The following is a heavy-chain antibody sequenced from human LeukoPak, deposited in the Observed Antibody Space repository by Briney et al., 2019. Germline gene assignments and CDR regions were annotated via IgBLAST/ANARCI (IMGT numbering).Heavy chain of an antibody. CDR3: ARGRTMITFGGVSDY. CDR2: MSADSATT. D-gene: IGHD3-16*01. Sequence: GGSLRLSCAASGFNFGSYSMTWVRQAPGKGLEWVSVMSADSATTFYADSVKGRFTISRDNTKNSLYLQMNSLRAEDTAVYYCARGRTMITFGGVSDYWGQGTLVTVSS. J-gene: IGHJ4*02. V-gene: IGHV3-23*01. CDR1: GFNFGSYS.